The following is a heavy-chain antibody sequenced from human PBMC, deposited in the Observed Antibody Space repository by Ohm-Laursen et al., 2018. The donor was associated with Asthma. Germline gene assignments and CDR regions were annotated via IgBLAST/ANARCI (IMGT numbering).Heavy chain of an antibody. V-gene: IGHV3-9*01. CDR1: GFTFDDYA. CDR2: ISWNSGSI. J-gene: IGHJ5*02. D-gene: IGHD3-16*01. Sequence: SLRLSCAAPGFTFDDYAMHWVRQAPGKGLEWVSGISWNSGSIGYADSVKGRFTISRDNAKNSLYLQMNSLRAEDTALYYCAKERYDSWGQGTLVTVSS. CDR3: AKERYDS.